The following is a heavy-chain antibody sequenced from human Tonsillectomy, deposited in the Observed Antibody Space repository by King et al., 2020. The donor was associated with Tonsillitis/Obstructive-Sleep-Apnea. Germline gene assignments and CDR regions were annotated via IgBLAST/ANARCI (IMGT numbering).Heavy chain of an antibody. Sequence: VQLVESGAEVKKPGESLRISCKGSGYSFTTYWISWVRQMPGKGLEWMGRIHPSDSYTNYSPSFKGHVTISVDKSISTAYLQWSSLKASDTAMYYCARHSGGDYVAVAADFYSYVMDVWGQGTTVIVSS. CDR2: IHPSDSYT. J-gene: IGHJ6*02. D-gene: IGHD4-17*01. CDR3: ARHSGGDYVAVAADFYSYVMDV. V-gene: IGHV5-10-1*03. CDR1: GYSFTTYW.